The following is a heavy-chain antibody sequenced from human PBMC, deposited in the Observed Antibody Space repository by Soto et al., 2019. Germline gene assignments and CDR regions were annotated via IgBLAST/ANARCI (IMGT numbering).Heavy chain of an antibody. D-gene: IGHD5-18*01. J-gene: IGHJ4*02. CDR1: VGSISSYY. CDR2: VYSSGRT. CDR3: ARGSELWPY. V-gene: IGHV4-59*01. Sequence: SETLSLTWTVSVGSISSYYWSWIREPPGKGLEWIGYVYSSGRTSYNPSLRSRVTISVDTSNNQFSLDLSSVTAADTAVYYCARGSELWPYWGQGTLVTVSS.